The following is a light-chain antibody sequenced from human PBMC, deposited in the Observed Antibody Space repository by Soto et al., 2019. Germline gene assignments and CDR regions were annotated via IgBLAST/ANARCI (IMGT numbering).Light chain of an antibody. CDR2: GVS. V-gene: IGKV3D-20*02. Sequence: PGERATLSCRASQSVSSNYFAWYQQKPGQAPRLLIYGVSSRATGIPDRFSGSGSGTDFTLTISSLEPEDFAVYYCQQRSNWPPITFGQGTRLEIK. CDR3: QQRSNWPPIT. J-gene: IGKJ5*01. CDR1: QSVSSNY.